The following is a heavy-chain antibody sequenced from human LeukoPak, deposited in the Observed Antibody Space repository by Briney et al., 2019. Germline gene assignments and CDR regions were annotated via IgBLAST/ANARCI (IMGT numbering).Heavy chain of an antibody. D-gene: IGHD4-23*01. V-gene: IGHV5-51*01. CDR2: ICPGDSDT. CDR3: ARHTTVGGSLRFDY. J-gene: IGHJ4*02. CDR1: GYGFSTYW. Sequence: GESLKISSKGSGYGFSTYWIGWVRQMPGKGLGYMGIICPGDSDTRYSQSFQGQVTISADRSITTAYLQWSSLKASDTAMYYCARHTTVGGSLRFDYWGQGTLVTVSS.